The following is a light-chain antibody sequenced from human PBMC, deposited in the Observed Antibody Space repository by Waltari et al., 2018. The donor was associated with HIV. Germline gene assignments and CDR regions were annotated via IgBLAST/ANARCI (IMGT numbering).Light chain of an antibody. V-gene: IGKV3-11*01. CDR2: DTS. CDR3: QQRSNWPPLT. CDR1: QSVSSF. Sequence: EIVLTQSPATLSLSPGERATLSCRANQSVSSFLAWYQQKPGQAPRLLIYDTSNRATGIPTRFSGTGSGTDFTLTISSLEPEDFAIYYCQQRSNWPPLTFGGGTKVEIK. J-gene: IGKJ4*01.